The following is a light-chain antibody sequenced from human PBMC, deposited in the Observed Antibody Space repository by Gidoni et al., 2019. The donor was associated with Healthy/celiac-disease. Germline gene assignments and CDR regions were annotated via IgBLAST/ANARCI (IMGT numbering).Light chain of an antibody. CDR1: SSDVGGYND. CDR3: SSYTSSSTEV. V-gene: IGLV2-14*01. J-gene: IGLJ1*01. Sequence: QSALTQPASVSGSPGQSITISCTGTSSDVGGYNDVSWYQQHPGKAPKLMIYEVSNRPSGVPDRFSGSKSGNTASLTISGLQAEDEADYYCSSYTSSSTEVFGTGTKVTVL. CDR2: EVS.